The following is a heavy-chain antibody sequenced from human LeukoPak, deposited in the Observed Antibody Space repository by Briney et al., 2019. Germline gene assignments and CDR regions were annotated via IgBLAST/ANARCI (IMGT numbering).Heavy chain of an antibody. D-gene: IGHD5-18*01. Sequence: ASVKVSCKASGYTFTGYYMHWVRQAPGQGLEWMGIINPSGGSTSYAQKFQGRVTMTRDTSTSTVYMELSSLRSEDTAVYYCARVMVDTAINTWEYGTDVWGQGTTVTVSS. CDR1: GYTFTGYY. CDR2: INPSGGST. V-gene: IGHV1-46*01. J-gene: IGHJ6*02. CDR3: ARVMVDTAINTWEYGTDV.